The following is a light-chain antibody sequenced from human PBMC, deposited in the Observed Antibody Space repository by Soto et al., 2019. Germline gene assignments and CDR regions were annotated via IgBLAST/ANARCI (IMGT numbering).Light chain of an antibody. J-gene: IGLJ1*01. CDR2: QDT. CDR1: KLGDKY. CDR3: QVWGSSYDFYL. Sequence: SYELTQPPSVSVSPGQTASISCSGAKLGDKYASWYQQKPGQSPVLVMYQDTKRHSGIPERFSGSNSRNTATLTISGTQAMDRASYCRQVWGSSYDFYLFGVGT. V-gene: IGLV3-1*01.